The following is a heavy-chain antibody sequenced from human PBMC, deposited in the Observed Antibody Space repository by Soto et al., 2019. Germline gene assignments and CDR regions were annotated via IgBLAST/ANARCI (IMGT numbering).Heavy chain of an antibody. V-gene: IGHV1-46*01. J-gene: IGHJ4*02. CDR2: INPSGGST. CDR3: ARGGPEMATIGSFDY. D-gene: IGHD5-12*01. Sequence: QVQVVQSGAEVKKPGASVKVSCKASGYTFTNYFMHWVRQAPGHGLERMGRINPSGGSTNYAQKFQGRISMTRDTSTNTVHMELSSLRSEDMAVYYCARGGPEMATIGSFDYWGQGTLVTVSS. CDR1: GYTFTNYF.